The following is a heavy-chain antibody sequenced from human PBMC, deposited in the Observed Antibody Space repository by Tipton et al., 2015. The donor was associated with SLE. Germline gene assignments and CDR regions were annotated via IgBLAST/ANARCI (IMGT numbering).Heavy chain of an antibody. V-gene: IGHV4-59*11. D-gene: IGHD3-10*01. CDR3: ARVLRNSYGSGIPLDY. J-gene: IGHJ4*02. Sequence: TLSLTCTVSGGSISSHYWSWIRQPPGKGLEWIGYIYYSGSTNYNPSLKSRVTISVDTSKNQFSLKLSSVTAADTAVYYCARVLRNSYGSGIPLDYWGQGSLVTVSS. CDR2: IYYSGST. CDR1: GGSISSHY.